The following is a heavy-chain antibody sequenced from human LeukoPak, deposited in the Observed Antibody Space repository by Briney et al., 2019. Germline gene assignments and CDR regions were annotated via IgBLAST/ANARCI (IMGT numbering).Heavy chain of an antibody. CDR2: INSVGSTI. Sequence: GGSLRLSCAASGFTFSSYEMNWVRQAPGKGLEWVSYINSVGSTIYYADSVEGRFTISRDNAKNSLYLQMNSLRAEDTAVYYCARARAFSSGGCFDYWGQGTLVTVSS. J-gene: IGHJ4*02. CDR1: GFTFSSYE. V-gene: IGHV3-48*03. D-gene: IGHD6-19*01. CDR3: ARARAFSSGGCFDY.